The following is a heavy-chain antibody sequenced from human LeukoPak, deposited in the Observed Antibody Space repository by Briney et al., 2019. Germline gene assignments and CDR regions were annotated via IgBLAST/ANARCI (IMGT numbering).Heavy chain of an antibody. CDR3: AKGLVPAAIRVVDY. D-gene: IGHD2-2*01. V-gene: IGHV3-23*01. CDR2: ISASGGST. J-gene: IGHJ4*02. CDR1: RFTFSSYA. Sequence: GGSLRLSCAASRFTFSSYAMSWVRQAPGKGLEWVSAISASGGSTYYADSVKGRFTISRDNSQNTLYLQVNSLRAEDTAVYYCAKGLVPAAIRVVDYWGQGTLVTVSS.